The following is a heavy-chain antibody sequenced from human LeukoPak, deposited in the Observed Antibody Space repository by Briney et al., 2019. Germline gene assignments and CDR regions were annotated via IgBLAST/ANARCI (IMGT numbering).Heavy chain of an antibody. V-gene: IGHV3-11*01. Sequence: GGSLRLSCAASGFTFTDYYTSWVRQAPGEGLEWVSYISSSGSTIYYADSVKGRFTISSDNDKNSLYLQMNSLRAEDTAVYYCARAKDIVATTTCDYWGQGTLVTVSS. CDR1: GFTFTDYY. D-gene: IGHD5-12*01. J-gene: IGHJ4*02. CDR2: ISSSGSTI. CDR3: ARAKDIVATTTCDY.